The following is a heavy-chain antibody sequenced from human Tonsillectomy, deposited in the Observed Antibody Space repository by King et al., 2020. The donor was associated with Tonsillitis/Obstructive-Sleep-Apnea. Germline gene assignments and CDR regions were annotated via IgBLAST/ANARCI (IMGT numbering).Heavy chain of an antibody. D-gene: IGHD3-22*01. V-gene: IGHV5-51*01. Sequence: QLVQSGAEVKKPGESLKISCKGSGYNFTTYWIGWVRQMPGKGLEWMGIIYPGDSDTRYSPSFQGQIIISADKSISTAYLQWSSLKASDTAMYYCARQNDDSSGYYFDAFDIWGQGTMVTVSS. J-gene: IGHJ3*02. CDR2: IYPGDSDT. CDR3: ARQNDDSSGYYFDAFDI. CDR1: GYNFTTYW.